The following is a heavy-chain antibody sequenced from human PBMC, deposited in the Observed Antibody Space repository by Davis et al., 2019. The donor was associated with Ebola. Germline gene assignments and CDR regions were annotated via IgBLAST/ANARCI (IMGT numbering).Heavy chain of an antibody. D-gene: IGHD1-26*01. J-gene: IGHJ4*02. CDR2: ISYDGSNK. CDR1: GFTFSSYG. V-gene: IGHV3-30*03. CDR3: ARDRGGRFDY. Sequence: PGGSLRLSCAASGFTFSSYGMHWVRQAPGKGLEWVAVISYDGSNKYYADSVKGRFTISRDNSKNTLYLQMNSVRAEDTAVYYCARDRGGRFDYWGQGTLVTVSS.